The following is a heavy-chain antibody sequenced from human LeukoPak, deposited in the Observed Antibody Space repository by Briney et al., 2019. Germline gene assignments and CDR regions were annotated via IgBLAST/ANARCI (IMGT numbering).Heavy chain of an antibody. D-gene: IGHD6-13*01. J-gene: IGHJ5*02. Sequence: SEPLSLTCTVSGDSITTYYWSWIRQSPGKGLEWIGYINYIGSTNYNPSLKNRVTISADISKSQFSLRLRSVTAAATAVYFCARGVTAAGSSWGQGTLVTVSS. CDR1: GDSITTYY. CDR3: ARGVTAAGSS. CDR2: INYIGST. V-gene: IGHV4-59*01.